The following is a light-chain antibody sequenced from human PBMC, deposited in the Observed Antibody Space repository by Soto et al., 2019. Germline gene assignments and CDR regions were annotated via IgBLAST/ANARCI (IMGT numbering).Light chain of an antibody. CDR3: QQYNNWPLT. J-gene: IGKJ1*01. CDR2: GAS. V-gene: IGKV3-15*01. Sequence: ENVLTQSPGTLSLSPGERATLSCRASQTVYNGYLAWYQQKPGQAPRLLIYGASTRATGIPARFSGSGSGTEFTLTISSMQYEDFAVYYCQQYNNWPLTFGQWTTGDIK. CDR1: QTVYNGY.